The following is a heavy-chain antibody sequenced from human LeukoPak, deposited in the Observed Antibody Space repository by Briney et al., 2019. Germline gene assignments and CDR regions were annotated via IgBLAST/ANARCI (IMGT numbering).Heavy chain of an antibody. CDR1: GFSLDYYP. CDR3: AKPSGILRYFDWLSARYFDY. D-gene: IGHD3-9*01. J-gene: IGHJ4*02. CDR2: ISHSGGNT. V-gene: IGHV3-23*01. Sequence: GGSLRLSCAASGFSLDYYPMTWLRQTPGKGLEWVSTISHSGGNTHYADSVKGRFTISRDNSKNTLYLQMNSLRAEDTAVYYCAKPSGILRYFDWLSARYFDYWGQGTLVTVSS.